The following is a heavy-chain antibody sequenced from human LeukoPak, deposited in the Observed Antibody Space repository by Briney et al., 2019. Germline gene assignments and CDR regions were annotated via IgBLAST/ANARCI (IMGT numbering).Heavy chain of an antibody. CDR1: KSFISSYY. V-gene: IGHV4-59*01. J-gene: IGHJ4*02. Sequence: SETLSLTSTQTKSFISSYYLSWIRQPPGKGLEWIGYIYYSGSTNYNPSLKSRVTISVDTSKNQFSLKLSSVTAADTAVYYCARVAAHVDYWGQGTLVTVSS. D-gene: IGHD6-13*01. CDR2: IYYSGST. CDR3: ARVAAHVDY.